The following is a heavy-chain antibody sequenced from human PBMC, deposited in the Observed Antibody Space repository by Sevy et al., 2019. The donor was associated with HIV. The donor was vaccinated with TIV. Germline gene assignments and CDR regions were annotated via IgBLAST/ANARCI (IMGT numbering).Heavy chain of an antibody. CDR2: FSFGCGET. J-gene: IGHJ4*02. CDR1: GFTFSKYS. V-gene: IGHV3-23*01. CDR3: AREGCTKPHDY. Sequence: GGSLRLSCAASGFTFSKYSMSWVRQPPGKGLEWVSTFSFGCGETNSADSVKGRLPISRDNSKRSVYLQMNNLRPEDTAVYYCAREGCTKPHDYWGQGTLVTVSS. D-gene: IGHD2-8*01.